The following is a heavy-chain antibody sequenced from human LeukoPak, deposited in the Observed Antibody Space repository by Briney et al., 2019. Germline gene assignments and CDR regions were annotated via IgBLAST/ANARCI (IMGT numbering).Heavy chain of an antibody. CDR2: IYYSGST. Sequence: SETLSLTCTVSGGSISSSTYYWGWIRQPPGKGLEWIGSIYYSGSTYYNPSLKSRVTIPVDTSKNQFSLKLSSVTAADTAVYYCAREGSSYDSSTNDAFDIWGQGTMVTVSS. D-gene: IGHD3-22*01. CDR3: AREGSSYDSSTNDAFDI. CDR1: GGSISSSTYY. J-gene: IGHJ3*02. V-gene: IGHV4-39*07.